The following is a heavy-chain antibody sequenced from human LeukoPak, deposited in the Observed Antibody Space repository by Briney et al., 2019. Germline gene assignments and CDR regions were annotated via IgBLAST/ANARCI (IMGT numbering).Heavy chain of an antibody. V-gene: IGHV4-59*11. CDR3: ASSEYSSSAIDP. CDR1: GGSISSHY. Sequence: SETLSLTCTVSGGSISSHYWSWIRQPPGKGLEWIGYIYYSGSTNYNPSLKSRVIISVDTSKNQFSLKLSSVTAADTAVYYCASSEYSSSAIDPWGQGTLVTVSS. J-gene: IGHJ5*02. CDR2: IYYSGST. D-gene: IGHD6-6*01.